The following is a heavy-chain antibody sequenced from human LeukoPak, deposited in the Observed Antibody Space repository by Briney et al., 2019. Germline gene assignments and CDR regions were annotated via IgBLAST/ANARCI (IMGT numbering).Heavy chain of an antibody. V-gene: IGHV1-8*01. CDR1: GYTFTSYD. CDR2: MNPNSGNT. Sequence: ASVKVSCKAFGYTFTSYDINWVRQATGQGLEWMGWMNPNSGNTGYAQKFQGRVTMTRNTSISTAYMELSSLRSEDTAVYYCARGGIVVVPAARTITDYYYYYGMDVWGQGTTVTVSS. CDR3: ARGGIVVVPAARTITDYYYYYGMDV. D-gene: IGHD2-2*01. J-gene: IGHJ6*02.